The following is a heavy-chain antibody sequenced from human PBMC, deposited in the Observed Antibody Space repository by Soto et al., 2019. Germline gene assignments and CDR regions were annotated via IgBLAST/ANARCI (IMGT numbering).Heavy chain of an antibody. D-gene: IGHD1-26*01. V-gene: IGHV4-59*08. Sequence: QVQLQASGPGLVKPSDTLSLTCTVSGDSIGTYNWGWIRQPPGKRLERIGYIYSNGGTSYNPALKSRVTISADTSTKQFSLRLSSVTAADTAVYYCVRQGIGALHGLVDVWGQGTTVTVSS. CDR2: IYSNGGT. CDR1: GDSIGTYN. J-gene: IGHJ6*02. CDR3: VRQGIGALHGLVDV.